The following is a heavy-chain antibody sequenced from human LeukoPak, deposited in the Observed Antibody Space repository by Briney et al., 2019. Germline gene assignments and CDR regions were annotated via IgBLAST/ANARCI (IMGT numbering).Heavy chain of an antibody. D-gene: IGHD3-10*01. CDR1: GGSISSYY. V-gene: IGHV4-59*08. CDR2: IYYSGST. J-gene: IGHJ6*03. Sequence: PSETLSLTCTVSGGSISSYYWSWIRQPPGKGLEWIGYIYYSGSTNYNPSLKSRVTISVDTSKNQFSLKLSSVTAADTAVYYCARHAITMVRGVIPNFDYYYYYMDVWGKGTTVTISS. CDR3: ARHAITMVRGVIPNFDYYYYYMDV.